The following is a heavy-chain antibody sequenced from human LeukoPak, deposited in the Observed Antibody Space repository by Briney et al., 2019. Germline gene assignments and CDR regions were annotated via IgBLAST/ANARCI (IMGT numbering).Heavy chain of an antibody. D-gene: IGHD3-10*01. V-gene: IGHV3-23*01. Sequence: PGGSLRLSCAASGFTFSSYAMSWVRQAPGKGLEWVSAISGSGGSTYYADSVKGRFTISRDNAKNSLYLQMSNLRAEDTAIYYCAKGPPLEGSWGQGTLVTVSS. CDR1: GFTFSSYA. CDR3: AKGPPLEGS. J-gene: IGHJ4*02. CDR2: ISGSGGST.